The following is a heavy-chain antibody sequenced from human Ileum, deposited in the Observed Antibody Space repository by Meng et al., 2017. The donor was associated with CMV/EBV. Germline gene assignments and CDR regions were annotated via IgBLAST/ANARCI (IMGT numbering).Heavy chain of an antibody. CDR3: AKDAYNFDIDY. CDR2: LRYDGNFE. D-gene: IGHD1-1*01. CDR1: GFDFGSSG. Sequence: QVQRGVSGGGLVQPGGSLRLSCVVSGFDFGSSGMHWVRQAPGRGLEWVALLRYDGNFEYYADSVRGRFSISRDTVKNTLHLQMNSLTPEDTAVYYCAKDAYNFDIDYWGQGTLVTVSS. J-gene: IGHJ4*02. V-gene: IGHV3-30*02.